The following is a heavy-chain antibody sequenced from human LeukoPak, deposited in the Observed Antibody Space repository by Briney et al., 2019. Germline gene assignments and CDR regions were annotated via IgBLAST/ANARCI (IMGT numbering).Heavy chain of an antibody. CDR3: ARDATVTNYYYYMDV. Sequence: ASVKVSCKASGYTFTSYGISWVRQAPGQGLEWMGWISAYNGNTNYAQKLQGRVTMTTDTSTSTAYMELRSLRSDDTAVYYCARDATVTNYYYYMDVWGKGTLVTVSS. D-gene: IGHD4-17*01. V-gene: IGHV1-18*01. J-gene: IGHJ6*03. CDR1: GYTFTSYG. CDR2: ISAYNGNT.